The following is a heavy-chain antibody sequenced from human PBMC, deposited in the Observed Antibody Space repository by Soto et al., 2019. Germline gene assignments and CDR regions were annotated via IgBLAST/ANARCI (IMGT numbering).Heavy chain of an antibody. CDR2: VYSTGTT. J-gene: IGHJ6*02. Sequence: SETLSLTCAVSGDSVSSSDFYWTWIRQPPGKRLEWIGYVYSTGTTNYSPSLKSRVNMSVDTSENQFSLKVRSVTAADAAVYFCARLSKLVAPKYGKSAYFYVMDVWGPGTTVTVSS. CDR3: ARLSKLVAPKYGKSAYFYVMDV. CDR1: GDSVSSSDFY. D-gene: IGHD6-6*01. V-gene: IGHV4-61*08.